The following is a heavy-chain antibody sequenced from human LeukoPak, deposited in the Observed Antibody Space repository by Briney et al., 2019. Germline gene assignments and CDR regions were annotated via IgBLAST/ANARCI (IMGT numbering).Heavy chain of an antibody. V-gene: IGHV3-48*03. CDR3: AREDNYCDSSGYLNWFDP. D-gene: IGHD3-22*01. Sequence: PGGSLRLSCAASGFTFSSYEMNWVRQAPGKGLEWVSYISSSGSTIYYADSVKGRFTISRDNAKSSLYLQMNSLRAKDTAVYYCAREDNYCDSSGYLNWFDPWGQGTLVTVSS. CDR2: ISSSGSTI. J-gene: IGHJ5*02. CDR1: GFTFSSYE.